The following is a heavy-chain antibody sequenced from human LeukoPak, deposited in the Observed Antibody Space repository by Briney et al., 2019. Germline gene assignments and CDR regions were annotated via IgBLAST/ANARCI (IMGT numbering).Heavy chain of an antibody. D-gene: IGHD2-2*01. CDR1: GFTFSGSA. J-gene: IGHJ6*02. CDR3: TRHSVESRYYYYGMDV. CDR2: IRSKANSYAT. Sequence: PGGSLRLSCAASGFTFSGSAMHWVRQASGKGLEWVGRIRSKANSYATAYAASVKGRFTISRDDSKNTAYLQMNSLKTEDTAVYYCTRHSVESRYYYYGMDVWGQGTTVTVSS. V-gene: IGHV3-73*01.